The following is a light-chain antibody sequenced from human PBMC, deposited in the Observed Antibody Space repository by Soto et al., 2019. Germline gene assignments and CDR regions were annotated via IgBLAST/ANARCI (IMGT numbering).Light chain of an antibody. CDR2: GNN. J-gene: IGLJ2*01. V-gene: IGLV1-40*01. CDR1: SSNIGAGYD. CDR3: QSYDISLSGSGV. Sequence: QSVLTQPPSVSGAPGQRVTISCTGNSSNIGAGYDVHWYQQLPGTAPKLLIYGNNHRPSGVPDRFSGSKSGTSASLAITGLQVEDEADYSCQSYDISLSGSGVFGGGTKVTVL.